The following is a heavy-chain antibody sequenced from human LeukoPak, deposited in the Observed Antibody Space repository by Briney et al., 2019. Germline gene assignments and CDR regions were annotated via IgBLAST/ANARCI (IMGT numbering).Heavy chain of an antibody. CDR1: GVNFDDYA. V-gene: IGHV3-69-1*01. J-gene: IGHJ6*03. Sequence: GGSLRLSCAASGVNFDDYAMHWVRQSPGKGLEWVASVHTTTTIAAGTTFYADSVKGRFTISGDSSKNTVYLQMNTLRVEDTAVYYCASDFPLYYYYMDVWGKGTTVTVSS. CDR3: ASDFPLYYYYMDV. CDR2: VHTTTTIAAGTT.